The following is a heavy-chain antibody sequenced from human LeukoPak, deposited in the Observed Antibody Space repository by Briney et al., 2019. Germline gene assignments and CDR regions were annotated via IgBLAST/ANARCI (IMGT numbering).Heavy chain of an antibody. CDR1: GYTFTSYY. Sequence: ASVKVSCKASGYTFTSYYMHSVRQAPGQGLEWMGIINPSGGSTSYAQKFQGRVTMTRDMSTSTVYMELSSLRSEDTAVYCCARDLKGVGATPFFDYWGQGTLVTVSS. CDR3: ARDLKGVGATPFFDY. CDR2: INPSGGST. J-gene: IGHJ4*02. V-gene: IGHV1-46*01. D-gene: IGHD1-26*01.